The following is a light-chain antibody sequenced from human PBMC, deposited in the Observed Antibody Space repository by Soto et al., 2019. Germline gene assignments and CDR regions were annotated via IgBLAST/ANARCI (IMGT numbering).Light chain of an antibody. CDR2: EVS. CDR3: CSYAGSSSSVI. CDR1: SSDFGTYNR. Sequence: QSALTQPASVSGSPGQSITISCTGTSSDFGTYNRVSWYQQHPGKVPKLILYEVSKRPSGVSNRFSGSRSGNTASLTVSGLQAEDEADYYCCSYAGSSSSVIFGGGTKVTVL. J-gene: IGLJ2*01. V-gene: IGLV2-23*02.